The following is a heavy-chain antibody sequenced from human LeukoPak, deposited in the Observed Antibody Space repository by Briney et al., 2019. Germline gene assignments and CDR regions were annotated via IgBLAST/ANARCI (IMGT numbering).Heavy chain of an antibody. CDR1: GGSISSYY. D-gene: IGHD5-24*01. CDR3: ARRGGYNSLYFDY. CDR2: IYTSGST. Sequence: PSETPSLTCTVSGGSISSYYWSWIRQPPGKGLEWIGYIYTSGSTNYNPSLKSRVTISVDTSKNQFSLKLSSVTAADTAVYYCARRGGYNSLYFDYWGQGTLVTVSS. J-gene: IGHJ4*02. V-gene: IGHV4-4*09.